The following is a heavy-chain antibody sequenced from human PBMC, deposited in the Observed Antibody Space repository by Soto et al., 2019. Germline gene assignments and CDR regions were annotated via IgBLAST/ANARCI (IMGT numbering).Heavy chain of an antibody. V-gene: IGHV3-7*03. Sequence: GGSLRLSFAASGFTFSRYWMSWVRQAPGKGLEWVANIKQDGSEKYYVDSVKGRFTISRDNAKNSLYLQINSLRAEDTAVYYCARVGGPGMDVWGQGTTVTVSS. D-gene: IGHD3-16*01. CDR1: GFTFSRYW. CDR2: IKQDGSEK. J-gene: IGHJ6*02. CDR3: ARVGGPGMDV.